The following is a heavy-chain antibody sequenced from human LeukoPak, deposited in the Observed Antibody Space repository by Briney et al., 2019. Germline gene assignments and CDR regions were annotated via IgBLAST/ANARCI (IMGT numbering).Heavy chain of an antibody. J-gene: IGHJ6*02. Sequence: ASVKVSCKVSGYTLTELSMHWVRQAPGKGLEWMGGFDPEDGETIYAQKFQGRVTMTEDTSTDTAYMELSSLRSEDTAVYYCARDQVIVVVPVGSSRVPSPVDLNYYFYGMDVWGQGTTVTVSS. CDR1: GYTLTELS. V-gene: IGHV1-24*01. D-gene: IGHD2-2*01. CDR2: FDPEDGET. CDR3: ARDQVIVVVPVGSSRVPSPVDLNYYFYGMDV.